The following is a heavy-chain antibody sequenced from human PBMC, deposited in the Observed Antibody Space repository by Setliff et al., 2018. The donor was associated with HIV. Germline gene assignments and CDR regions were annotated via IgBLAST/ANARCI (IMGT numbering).Heavy chain of an antibody. CDR1: GGSMNSNY. CDR2: IYYSGST. CDR3: ARTISLFPGIAAAQPWPYYYYMDV. J-gene: IGHJ6*03. V-gene: IGHV4-59*08. Sequence: PSETLSLTCTVSGGSMNSNYWSWIRQPPGKGLEWIGYIYYSGSTDYNPSLKSRVTISIDTSKNQFSLNLRSMTDADTAVYYCARTISLFPGIAAAQPWPYYYYMDVWGKGTTVTVSS. D-gene: IGHD6-13*01.